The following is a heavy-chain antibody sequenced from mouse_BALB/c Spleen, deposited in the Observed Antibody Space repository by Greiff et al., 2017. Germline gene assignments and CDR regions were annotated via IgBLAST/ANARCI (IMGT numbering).Heavy chain of an antibody. CDR3: ARIGTTASPMDY. V-gene: IGHV5-12-1*01. CDR1: GFAFSSYD. J-gene: IGHJ4*01. D-gene: IGHD1-2*01. CDR2: ISSGGGST. Sequence: EVMLVESGGGLVKPGGSLKLSCAASGFAFSSYDMSWVRQTPEKRLEWVAYISSGGGSTYYPDTVKGRFTISRDNAKNTLYLQMSSLKSEDTAMYYCARIGTTASPMDYWGQGTSVTVSS.